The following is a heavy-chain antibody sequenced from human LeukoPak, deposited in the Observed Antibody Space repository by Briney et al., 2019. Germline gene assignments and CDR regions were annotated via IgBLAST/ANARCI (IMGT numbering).Heavy chain of an antibody. V-gene: IGHV1-69*13. J-gene: IGHJ6*03. Sequence: GASVKVSCKASGYTFTGYYMHWVRQAPGQGLEWMGGIIPIFGTANYAQKFQGRVTITADESTSTAYMELSSLRSEDTAVYYCARDFGTTVTNYYYYYYMDVWGKGTTVTVSS. CDR1: GYTFTGYY. D-gene: IGHD4-17*01. CDR3: ARDFGTTVTNYYYYYYMDV. CDR2: IIPIFGTA.